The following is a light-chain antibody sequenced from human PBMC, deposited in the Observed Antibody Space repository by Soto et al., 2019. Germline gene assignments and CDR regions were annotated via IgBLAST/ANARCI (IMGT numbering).Light chain of an antibody. CDR2: DVS. J-gene: IGLJ1*01. CDR1: SSDVGGYNY. V-gene: IGLV2-14*01. Sequence: QSVLTQPASVSGSPGQSITISCTGTSSDVGGYNYVSWYQQHPCKAPKLMIYDVSNRPSGVSNRFSGSKSGNTASLTISGLKAEDEADYYCSSYTSSSTLYVFGTGTKGTVL. CDR3: SSYTSSSTLYV.